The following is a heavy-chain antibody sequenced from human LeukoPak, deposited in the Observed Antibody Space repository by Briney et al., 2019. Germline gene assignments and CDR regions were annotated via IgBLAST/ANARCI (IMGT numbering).Heavy chain of an antibody. J-gene: IGHJ4*02. CDR1: GGTFSSYA. CDR3: ARGSGGYNYMV. Sequence: ASVKVSCKASGGTFSSYAISWVRQAPGQGLEWMGWISVYNGHTNYAQNLQGRVTMTTDTSTSTAYMELRSLRSDDTAVYYCARGSGGYNYMVWGQGTLVTVSS. V-gene: IGHV1-18*01. CDR2: ISVYNGHT. D-gene: IGHD5-24*01.